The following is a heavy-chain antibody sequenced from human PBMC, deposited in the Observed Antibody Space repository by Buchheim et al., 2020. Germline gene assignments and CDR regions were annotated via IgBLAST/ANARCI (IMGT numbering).Heavy chain of an antibody. J-gene: IGHJ4*02. Sequence: QLQLQESGPGLVKPSETLSLTCTVSGGSVATLSNYWGWIRQPPGKGLEWIANIYYSGTRFYNPSLQTRVTISVDRSKNQFSLKLSSVTAADTAVYYCARGVSSGEYYFDYWGQGTL. V-gene: IGHV4-39*07. CDR1: GGSVATLSNY. D-gene: IGHD3-22*01. CDR3: ARGVSSGEYYFDY. CDR2: IYYSGTR.